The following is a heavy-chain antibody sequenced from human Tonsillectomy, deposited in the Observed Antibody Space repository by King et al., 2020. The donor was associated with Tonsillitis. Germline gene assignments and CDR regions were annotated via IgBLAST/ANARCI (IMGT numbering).Heavy chain of an antibody. CDR2: ISYDGSNK. CDR3: ARSWVHLHYDNAMDL. Sequence: VQLVESGGGVVQPGRSLRLSCAASGFTFSSYTMHWVRQAPGKGLEWVAVISYDGSNKYYADSVKGRFTISRDNSKNTLYLQMNRLRAEDTAVYYCARSWVHLHYDNAMDLWGQGTPVTVSS. CDR1: GFTFSSYT. D-gene: IGHD1-1*01. J-gene: IGHJ6*02. V-gene: IGHV3-30-3*01.